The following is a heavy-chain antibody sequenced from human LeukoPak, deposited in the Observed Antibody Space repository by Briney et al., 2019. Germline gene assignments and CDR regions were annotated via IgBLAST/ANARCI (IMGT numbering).Heavy chain of an antibody. J-gene: IGHJ4*02. V-gene: IGHV3-21*01. Sequence: GGSLRLSCAASGFTFSSYSMNWVRQAPGKGLEWVSSISSSSSYIYYADSVKGRFTISRDNAKNSLYLQMNSLRAEDTAVYYCARLHRAPGIAAAGTDYWGQGTLVTVSS. D-gene: IGHD6-13*01. CDR1: GFTFSSYS. CDR3: ARLHRAPGIAAAGTDY. CDR2: ISSSSSYI.